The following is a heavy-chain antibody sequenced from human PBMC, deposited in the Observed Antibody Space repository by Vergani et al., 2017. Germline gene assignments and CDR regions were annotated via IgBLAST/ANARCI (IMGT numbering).Heavy chain of an antibody. D-gene: IGHD6-6*01. Sequence: EVQLEESGGSLVLPGRSLRLSCVASGFTSAGYAMHWVRQAPGKGLEWVSGISWNSNSIGYADSVKGRFTISRDNAKNSLYLQMNSLRAEDTALYYCAKDLGTSSGGGWFDPWGQGTLVTVSS. CDR3: AKDLGTSSGGGWFDP. CDR1: GFTSAGYA. J-gene: IGHJ5*02. CDR2: ISWNSNSI. V-gene: IGHV3-9*02.